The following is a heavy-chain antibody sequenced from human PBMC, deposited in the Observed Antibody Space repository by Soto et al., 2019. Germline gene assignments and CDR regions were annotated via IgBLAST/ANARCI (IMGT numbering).Heavy chain of an antibody. CDR1: GVTCINYA. CDR2: ITSSGNSP. CDR3: ARYYDYSGGTSGGMDV. D-gene: IGHD3-22*01. Sequence: GPLRRSGGGSGVTCINYAMHWVRQAPGKGVEYVSAITSSGNSPYYANSVKGRFTISRDNSKNTLYLLMNSLRTEDTAVFYCARYYDYSGGTSGGMDVWGQGTTVTVSS. V-gene: IGHV3-64*01. J-gene: IGHJ6*02.